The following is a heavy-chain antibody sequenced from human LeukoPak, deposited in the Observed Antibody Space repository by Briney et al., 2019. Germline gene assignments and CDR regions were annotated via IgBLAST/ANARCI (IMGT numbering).Heavy chain of an antibody. D-gene: IGHD3-3*01. CDR2: TTGSGGST. J-gene: IGHJ3*02. CDR3: AKGPNFWLTPIAFAI. CDR1: GFTFTTYA. Sequence: PGGSLRLSCAASGFTFTTYAMSWVRQAPGKGLEWVSGTTGSGGSTYYADSVKGRFTISRDNSKSTLSLQMNSLRAEDTAVYYCAKGPNFWLTPIAFAIWGQGTMVTVSS. V-gene: IGHV3-23*01.